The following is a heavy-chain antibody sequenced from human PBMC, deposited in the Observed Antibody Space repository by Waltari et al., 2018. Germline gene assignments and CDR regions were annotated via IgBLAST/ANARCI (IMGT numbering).Heavy chain of an antibody. Sequence: QLQLQESGPGLVKPSGTLSLTCDVSGDSMSSTDCWSWVRQSPQRGLEWVGQVRGDGKSNSNPSFASRVTISLDTSKNQFSRNLNFATAADTAMYYCARDRGRGLYLDTWGPGTPVTVSP. CDR1: GDSMSSTDC. D-gene: IGHD1-26*01. CDR2: VRGDGKS. CDR3: ARDRGRGLYLDT. V-gene: IGHV4-4*02. J-gene: IGHJ4*02.